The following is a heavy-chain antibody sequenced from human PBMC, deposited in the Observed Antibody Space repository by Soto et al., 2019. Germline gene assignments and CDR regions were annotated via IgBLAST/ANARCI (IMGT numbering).Heavy chain of an antibody. V-gene: IGHV3-23*01. CDR1: GFTFSSYA. D-gene: IGHD5-12*01. J-gene: IGHJ6*02. CDR2: ISGSGGST. Sequence: GGSLRLSCAASGFTFSSYAMSWVRQAPGKGLEWVSAISGSGGSTYYADSVKGRFTISRDNSKNTLYLQMNSLRAEDTAVYYCAKDNVATKLYYGMDVWGQGTTVTVSS. CDR3: AKDNVATKLYYGMDV.